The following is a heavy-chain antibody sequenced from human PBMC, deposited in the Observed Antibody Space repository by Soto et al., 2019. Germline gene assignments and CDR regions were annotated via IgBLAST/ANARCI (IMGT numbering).Heavy chain of an antibody. J-gene: IGHJ6*03. V-gene: IGHV3-7*04. Sequence: EVQLVESGGGLVQPGGSLRLSCAASGFTFSSYWMSWVRQAPGKGLEWVANIKQDGSEKYYVDSVKGRFTISRDNAKNSLYVQMNSLRAEDTAVDYCARAKIVVVPAAMGAQRKQRYCYYYMDVWGKGTTVTVSS. CDR2: IKQDGSEK. D-gene: IGHD2-2*01. CDR3: ARAKIVVVPAAMGAQRKQRYCYYYMDV. CDR1: GFTFSSYW.